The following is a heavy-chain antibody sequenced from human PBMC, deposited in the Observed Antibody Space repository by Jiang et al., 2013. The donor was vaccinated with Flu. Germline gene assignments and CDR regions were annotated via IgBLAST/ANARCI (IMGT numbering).Heavy chain of an antibody. CDR3: ARAPGIWSDRFTFHSPMLDY. V-gene: IGHV5-51*01. CDR1: ENSFSSDW. Sequence: QLVESGAEMRRPGESLKISCKVPENSFSSDWIGWVRQMPGKGLEWMGIIFPDDSDTRYSPSFEGHVTMSADKPTSTAYLQWSSLKTSDSAFYYCARAPGIWSDRFTFHSPMLDYWGQGTLVTVSS. D-gene: IGHD1-14*01. CDR2: IFPDDSDT. J-gene: IGHJ4*02.